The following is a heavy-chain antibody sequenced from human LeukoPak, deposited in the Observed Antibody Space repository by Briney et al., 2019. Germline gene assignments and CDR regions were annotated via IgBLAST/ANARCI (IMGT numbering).Heavy chain of an antibody. V-gene: IGHV1-8*01. J-gene: IGHJ6*02. CDR1: GYTFTSYD. Sequence: ASVKVSCKASGYTFTSYDINWVRQATGQGLEWMGWMNPNSGNTGYAQKFQGRVTMTRNTSISTAYMELSSLRSEDTAVYYCARGPYCSSTSCYQGIYYYGMDVWGQGTTVTVSS. CDR3: ARGPYCSSTSCYQGIYYYGMDV. CDR2: MNPNSGNT. D-gene: IGHD2-2*01.